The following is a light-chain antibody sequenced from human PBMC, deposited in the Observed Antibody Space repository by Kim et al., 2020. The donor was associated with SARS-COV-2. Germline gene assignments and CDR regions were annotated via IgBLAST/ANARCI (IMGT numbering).Light chain of an antibody. CDR2: DAS. CDR1: HSVRSS. V-gene: IGKV3-11*01. CDR3: QQRSDWPQLN. J-gene: IGKJ4*01. Sequence: PVKRATPSCRASHSVRSSLAWYQQRPGQAPRLLIYDASNRATGIPARFSGSGSGTDFTLTISSLEPEDFAVDYCQQRSDWPQLNVGRGTKV.